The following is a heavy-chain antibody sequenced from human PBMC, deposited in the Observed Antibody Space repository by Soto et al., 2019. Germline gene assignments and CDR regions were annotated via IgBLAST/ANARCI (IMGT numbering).Heavy chain of an antibody. D-gene: IGHD2-15*01. V-gene: IGHV3-72*01. CDR1: GFTFSDHY. CDR2: TRNKANSYTT. Sequence: EVQLVESGGGLVQPGGSLRLSCAASGFTFSDHYMDWVRQAPGKGLEWVGRTRNKANSYTTEYAASVKGRFTISRDDSKNSLYQQMNSLKNEDTAVYYCASFDIIDYYYYYGMDVWGQGTTVTVSS. CDR3: ASFDIIDYYYYYGMDV. J-gene: IGHJ6*02.